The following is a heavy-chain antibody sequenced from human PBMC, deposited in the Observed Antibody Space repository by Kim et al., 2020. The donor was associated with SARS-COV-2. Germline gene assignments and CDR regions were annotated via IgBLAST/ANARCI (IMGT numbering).Heavy chain of an antibody. Sequence: GGSLRLSCAASGFTFSDYYMSWIRQAPGKGLEWVSYISSSSSYTNYADSVKGRFTISRDNAKNPLYLQMNSLRAEDTAVYYCARGCGGDCYSLDEYWYFDLWGRGALVTVSS. J-gene: IGHJ2*01. D-gene: IGHD2-21*02. CDR1: GFTFSDYY. V-gene: IGHV3-11*06. CDR3: ARGCGGDCYSLDEYWYFDL. CDR2: ISSSSSYT.